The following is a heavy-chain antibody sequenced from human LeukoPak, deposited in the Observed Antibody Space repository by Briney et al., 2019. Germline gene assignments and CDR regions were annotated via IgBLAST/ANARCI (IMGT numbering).Heavy chain of an antibody. D-gene: IGHD4-17*01. Sequence: PGGSLRLSCAASGFIFSSYSMNWVRQAPGKGLEWVSSISSSSTYIYYADSVKGRFTISRDNSKNTLYLQMNSLRAEDTAVYYCATTVPSLTNKGVHWFDPWGQGTLVTVSS. J-gene: IGHJ5*02. V-gene: IGHV3-21*01. CDR2: ISSSSTYI. CDR3: ATTVPSLTNKGVHWFDP. CDR1: GFIFSSYS.